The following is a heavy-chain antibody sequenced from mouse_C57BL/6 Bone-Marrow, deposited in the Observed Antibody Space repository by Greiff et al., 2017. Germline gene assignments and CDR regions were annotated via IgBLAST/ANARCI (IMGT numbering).Heavy chain of an antibody. Sequence: EVQLQQSGPELVKPGASVKIPCKASGYTFTDYNMDWVKQSHGKSLEWIGEINPNNGGTIYNQKFKGKATLTVDKSSSPAYMELRSLTSEDTAVYNCAKSVWDYGGYYYDMDYWGQGTSVTVSS. CDR2: INPNNGGT. D-gene: IGHD2-4*01. J-gene: IGHJ4*01. V-gene: IGHV1-18*01. CDR3: AKSVWDYGGYYYDMDY. CDR1: GYTFTDYN.